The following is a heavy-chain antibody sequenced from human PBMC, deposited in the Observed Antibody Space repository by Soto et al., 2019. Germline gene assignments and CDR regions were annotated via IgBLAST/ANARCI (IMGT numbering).Heavy chain of an antibody. CDR1: GDSVSSNNTT. Sequence: SQTLSLTCGISGDSVSSNNTTWDWIRQSPSRCLEWLGRTYYRSRWYQDYADSVKGRITISADTAKNQFSLQLKSVIPGDTAVYYCARERTPYNWFDPWGQGTLVTVSS. CDR2: TYYRSRWYQ. V-gene: IGHV6-1*01. CDR3: ARERTPYNWFDP. J-gene: IGHJ5*02.